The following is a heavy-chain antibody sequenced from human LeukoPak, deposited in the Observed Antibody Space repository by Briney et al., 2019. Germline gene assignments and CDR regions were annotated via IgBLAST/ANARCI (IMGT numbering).Heavy chain of an antibody. V-gene: IGHV1-2*02. CDR3: ARDPHYSSGAFDI. D-gene: IGHD5-18*01. Sequence: ASVKVSCKASGYTFTGYYMHWVRQAPGQGLEWMGWINPNSGGTNYAQKFQGRVTMTRDTSVSTAYMELSRLRSDDTAVYYCARDPHYSSGAFDIWRQGTMVTVSS. CDR1: GYTFTGYY. J-gene: IGHJ3*02. CDR2: INPNSGGT.